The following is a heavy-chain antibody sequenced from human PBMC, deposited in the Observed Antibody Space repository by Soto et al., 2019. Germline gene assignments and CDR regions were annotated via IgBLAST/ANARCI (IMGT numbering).Heavy chain of an antibody. CDR1: GFTFSSYE. CDR2: ISSSGSTI. D-gene: IGHD6-19*01. CDR3: ARVSSSGWYRAYYYYYYGMDV. J-gene: IGHJ6*02. V-gene: IGHV3-48*03. Sequence: GGSLRLSCAASGFTFSSYEMNWVRQAPGKGLEWVSYISSSGSTIYYADSVKGRFTISRDNAKNSLYLQMNSLRAEDTAVYYCARVSSSGWYRAYYYYYYGMDVWGQGTTVTVSS.